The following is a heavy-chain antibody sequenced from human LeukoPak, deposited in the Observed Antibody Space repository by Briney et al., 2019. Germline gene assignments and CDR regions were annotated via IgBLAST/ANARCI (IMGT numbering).Heavy chain of an antibody. J-gene: IGHJ4*02. CDR2: ISAYNGNT. CDR3: ARDLGWDIVVVVAATLLDY. D-gene: IGHD2-15*01. Sequence: ASVKVSCKASGYTFTSYGISWVRQAPGQGLEWMGWISAYNGNTNYAQKLQGRVTMTTDTSTSTAYMELRSLRSDDTAVYYCARDLGWDIVVVVAATLLDYWGRGTLVTVSS. CDR1: GYTFTSYG. V-gene: IGHV1-18*04.